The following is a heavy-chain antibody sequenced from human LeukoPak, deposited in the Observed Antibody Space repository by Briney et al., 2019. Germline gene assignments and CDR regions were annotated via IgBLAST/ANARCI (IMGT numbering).Heavy chain of an antibody. CDR2: ISSSSSTI. V-gene: IGHV3-48*01. D-gene: IGHD5-18*01. CDR1: GFTFSSYA. Sequence: GGSLRLSCAASGFTFSSYAMSWVRQAPGKGLEWVSYISSSSSTIYYADSVKGRFTISRDNSKNTLYLQMNSLRAEDTAVYYCAKDLTIQLWVNDAFDIWGQGTMVTVSS. CDR3: AKDLTIQLWVNDAFDI. J-gene: IGHJ3*02.